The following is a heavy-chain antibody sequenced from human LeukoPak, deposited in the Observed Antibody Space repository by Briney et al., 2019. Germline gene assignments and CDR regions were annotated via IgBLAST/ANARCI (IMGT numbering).Heavy chain of an antibody. D-gene: IGHD2-2*01. J-gene: IGHJ5*02. CDR3: ARARGDIVVVPAAIWFDP. V-gene: IGHV1-46*01. CDR1: GYTFTSYY. Sequence: ASVKVSCKASGYTFTSYYMHWVRQAPGQGLEWMGIINPSGGSTSYAQKFQGRVTMTRDTSTSTAYMELSRLRSDDTAVYYCARARGDIVVVPAAIWFDPWGQGTLVTVSS. CDR2: INPSGGST.